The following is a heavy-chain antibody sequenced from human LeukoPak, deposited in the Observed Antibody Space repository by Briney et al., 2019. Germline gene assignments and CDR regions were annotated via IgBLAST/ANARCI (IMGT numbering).Heavy chain of an antibody. V-gene: IGHV4-59*01. Sequence: KTSETLPLTCTVSGGSISSYYWSWIRQPPGKGLEWIGYIYYSGSTNYNPSLKSRVTISVDTSKNQFSLKLSPVTAADTAVYYCASSAGYSSSWYDYWGQGTLVTVSS. CDR2: IYYSGST. J-gene: IGHJ4*02. CDR1: GGSISSYY. D-gene: IGHD6-13*01. CDR3: ASSAGYSSSWYDY.